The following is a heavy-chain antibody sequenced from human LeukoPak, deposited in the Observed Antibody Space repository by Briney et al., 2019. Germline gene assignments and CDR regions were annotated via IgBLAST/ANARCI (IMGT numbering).Heavy chain of an antibody. Sequence: SETLSLTCTVSGGSISSYYWSWIRQPAGKGLEWIGRIYTSGSTNYNPSLKSRVTISVDTSKNRFSLKLSSVTAADTAVYYCARSPVRCSSTTCFGFYFDYWGQGTLVTVSS. CDR2: IYTSGST. CDR3: ARSPVRCSSTTCFGFYFDY. J-gene: IGHJ4*02. V-gene: IGHV4-4*07. CDR1: GGSISSYY. D-gene: IGHD2-2*01.